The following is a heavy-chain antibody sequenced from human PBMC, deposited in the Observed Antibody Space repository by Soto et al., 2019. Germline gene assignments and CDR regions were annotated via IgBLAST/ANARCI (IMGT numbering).Heavy chain of an antibody. CDR2: IYYSGST. J-gene: IGHJ3*02. V-gene: IGHV4-30-4*01. CDR3: AREAPFGVVTTSAFDI. D-gene: IGHD3-3*01. Sequence: QVQLQESGPGLVKPSQTLSLTCTVSGGSISSGDYYWSWIRQPPGKGLEWIGYIYYSGSTYYNPSLKSRVTISVDTSKNQSSLKLSSVTAADTAVYYCAREAPFGVVTTSAFDIWGQGTMVTVSS. CDR1: GGSISSGDYY.